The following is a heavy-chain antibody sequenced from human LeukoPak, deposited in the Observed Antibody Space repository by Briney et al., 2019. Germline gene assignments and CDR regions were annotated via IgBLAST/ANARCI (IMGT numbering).Heavy chain of an antibody. Sequence: GGSLRLSCAASGFTFSSYAMSWVRQAPGKGLEWVSAISGSGGSTYYADSVKGRFTISRDNSKNTLYLQMNSLRAEDTAVYYCTRGSIMGATAFDYWGQGTLVTVSS. CDR1: GFTFSSYA. CDR3: TRGSIMGATAFDY. CDR2: ISGSGGST. D-gene: IGHD1-26*01. V-gene: IGHV3-23*01. J-gene: IGHJ4*02.